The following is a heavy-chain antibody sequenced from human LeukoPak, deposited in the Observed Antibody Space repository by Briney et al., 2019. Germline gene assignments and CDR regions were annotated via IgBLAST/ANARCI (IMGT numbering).Heavy chain of an antibody. Sequence: ASVKVSFKASGYTFTSYDINWVRQATGQGQERKGWMNINSSNTGYAQKFQGRVIMTRNTSISTAYMELSSLRSEDTAVYYCARDRWGSSSWYADNWFDPWGQGTLVTVSS. CDR1: GYTFTSYD. J-gene: IGHJ5*02. D-gene: IGHD6-13*01. CDR2: MNINSSNT. V-gene: IGHV1-8*01. CDR3: ARDRWGSSSWYADNWFDP.